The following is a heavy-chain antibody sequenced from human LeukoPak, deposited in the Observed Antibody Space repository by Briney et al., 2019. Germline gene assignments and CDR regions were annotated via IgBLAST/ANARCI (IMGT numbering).Heavy chain of an antibody. CDR1: GGSISSGGYS. Sequence: SETLSLTCAVSGGSISSGGYSWSWIRQPPGKGLEWIGYIYHSGSTYYNPSLKSRVTISVDRSKNQFSLKLSSVTAADTAVYYCARAGDYYGFYVWGQGTTVTVSS. D-gene: IGHD3-10*01. CDR2: IYHSGST. CDR3: ARAGDYYGFYV. V-gene: IGHV4-30-2*01. J-gene: IGHJ6*02.